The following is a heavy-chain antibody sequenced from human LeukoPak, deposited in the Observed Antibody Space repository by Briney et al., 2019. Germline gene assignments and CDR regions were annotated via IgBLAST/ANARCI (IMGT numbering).Heavy chain of an antibody. CDR2: IYSGGST. D-gene: IGHD3-22*01. CDR3: ARRHGGYGFDY. V-gene: IGHV3-53*01. J-gene: IGHJ4*02. Sequence: PGGSLRLSCAASGFTVSSNYMSWVRQAPGKGLEWVAVIYSGGSTYYADSVKGRFTTTRDNNNNTTHFQQNSMRAADTAVYYCARRHGGYGFDYWGQGTLVTVSS. CDR1: GFTVSSNY.